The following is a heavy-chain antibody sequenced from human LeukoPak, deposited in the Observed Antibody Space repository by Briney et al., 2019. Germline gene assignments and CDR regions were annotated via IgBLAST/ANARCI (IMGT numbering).Heavy chain of an antibody. Sequence: GGSLRLSCTASGFTFGDYAMSWVRQAPGKGLEWVCFIRSKAYGGTTEYAASVKVTFTISRDDSKSTAYLQMNSLKHEDTAVYYCTRVLNGDYGTFDYWGQGNLVTVSS. V-gene: IGHV3-49*04. CDR2: IRSKAYGGTT. CDR1: GFTFGDYA. CDR3: TRVLNGDYGTFDY. J-gene: IGHJ4*02. D-gene: IGHD4-17*01.